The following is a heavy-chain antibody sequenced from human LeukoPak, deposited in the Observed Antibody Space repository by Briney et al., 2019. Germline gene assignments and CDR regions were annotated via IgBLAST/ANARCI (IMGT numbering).Heavy chain of an antibody. Sequence: GGSLRLSCAASGFTFSSYAMSWVRQAPGKGLEWVSAISGSGGSTYYADSVKGRFTISRDNSKNTLYLQMNSLRAEDTAVYYCAKDLGYYDSSGYWGSMDAFDIWGQRTMVTVSS. D-gene: IGHD3-22*01. CDR1: GFTFSSYA. J-gene: IGHJ3*02. CDR2: ISGSGGST. CDR3: AKDLGYYDSSGYWGSMDAFDI. V-gene: IGHV3-23*01.